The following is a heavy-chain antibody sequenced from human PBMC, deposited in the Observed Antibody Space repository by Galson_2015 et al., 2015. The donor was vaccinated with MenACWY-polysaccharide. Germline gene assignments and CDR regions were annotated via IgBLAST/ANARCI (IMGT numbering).Heavy chain of an antibody. CDR2: INSDGRST. CDR3: ARGGGPFPKNDYCVC. V-gene: IGHV3-74*01. Sequence: SLRLSCAASGFTFSGNWMHWVRQAPGKGLVWVSRINSDGRSTSYADSVKGRFTTSRDNAKNTLYLQMNSLRAEDTAVYYCARGGGPFPKNDYCVCWSQESRVTFSS. CDR1: GFTFSGNW. D-gene: IGHD2-15*01. J-gene: IGHJ4*02.